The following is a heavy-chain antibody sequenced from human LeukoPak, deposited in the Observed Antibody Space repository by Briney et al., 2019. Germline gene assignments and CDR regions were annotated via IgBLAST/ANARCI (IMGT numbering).Heavy chain of an antibody. CDR3: ATYCSSTSCFPSDY. J-gene: IGHJ4*02. CDR2: ISGGSASI. CDR1: GFTFSSYS. Sequence: QPGGSLRLSCAASGFTFSSYSMNWVRQAPGKGLEWISYISGGSASIYHADSVKGRFTISRDNAKNSLFLQMNSLRAEDTAVYYCATYCSSTSCFPSDYWGQGTLVTVSS. D-gene: IGHD2-2*01. V-gene: IGHV3-48*01.